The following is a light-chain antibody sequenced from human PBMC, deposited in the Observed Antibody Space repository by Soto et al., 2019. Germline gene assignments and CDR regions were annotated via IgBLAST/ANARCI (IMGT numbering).Light chain of an antibody. V-gene: IGKV1-17*01. J-gene: IGKJ4*01. CDR1: QGIRYD. CDR3: LQHNSSPLT. CDR2: AAS. Sequence: DIQMTQSPSSLSASVGDRVTITCRASQGIRYDLAWYQQKPGKVPKRLIYAASTSQSGVPSRFSGSGSGTEFTLTISSLQPEDFATYYCLQHNSSPLTVGGGTKVDIK.